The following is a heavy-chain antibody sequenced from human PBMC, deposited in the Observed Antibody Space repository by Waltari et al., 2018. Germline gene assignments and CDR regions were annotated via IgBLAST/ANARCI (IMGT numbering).Heavy chain of an antibody. CDR3: ARVSKGIHFDY. CDR1: GFTFVNYW. CDR2: IKEDGTEE. Sequence: EVQLVESGGGLVQPGGSLRLSGTAYGFTFVNYWMSWVRQAPGKGLQWVAYIKEDGTEESYLDSLKGRFTISRDDAKNSLHLQMNSLRVEDTAIYYCARVSKGIHFDYWGQGTLVTVSS. J-gene: IGHJ4*02. V-gene: IGHV3-7*04.